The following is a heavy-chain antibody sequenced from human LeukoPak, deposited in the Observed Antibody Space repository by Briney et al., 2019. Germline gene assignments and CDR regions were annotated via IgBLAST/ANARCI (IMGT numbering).Heavy chain of an antibody. Sequence: ASVKVSCKVSGYTLTELSMHWARQAPGKGLEWMGGFDPEDGETIYAQKFQGRVTMTEDTSTDTAYMELSSLRSEDTAVYYCATDRRGPLTIAVVFNYWGQGTLVTVSS. V-gene: IGHV1-24*01. CDR1: GYTLTELS. J-gene: IGHJ4*02. D-gene: IGHD6-19*01. CDR3: ATDRRGPLTIAVVFNY. CDR2: FDPEDGET.